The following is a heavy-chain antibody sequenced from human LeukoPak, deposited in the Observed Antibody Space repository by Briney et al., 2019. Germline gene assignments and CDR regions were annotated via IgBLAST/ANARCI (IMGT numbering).Heavy chain of an antibody. V-gene: IGHV4-59*08. CDR1: GGSISSYY. D-gene: IGHD6-19*01. CDR2: IYYSGST. J-gene: IGHJ4*02. Sequence: SETLSLTCAVSGGSISSYYWSWIRQPPGKGLEWIGYIYYSGSTNYNPSLKSRVTISVDTSKNQFSLKLSSVTAADTAVYYCARRGSSGWYDELDYWGQGTLVTVSS. CDR3: ARRGSSGWYDELDY.